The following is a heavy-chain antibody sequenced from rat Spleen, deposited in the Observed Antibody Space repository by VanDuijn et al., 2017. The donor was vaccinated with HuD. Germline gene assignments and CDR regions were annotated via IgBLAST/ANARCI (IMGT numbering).Heavy chain of an antibody. Sequence: EVKLVESGGGLVQPGRSLKLSCAASGFTFSNYGMHWIRQAPTKGLEWVASISPRGGSTYYRDSVKGRFTISRDNAKSTLYLLMDSLRSEDTATYYCATSEYYYSSEGPLSYWGQGVMVTVSS. J-gene: IGHJ2*01. CDR1: GFTFSNYG. V-gene: IGHV5-19*01. CDR2: ISPRGGST. CDR3: ATSEYYYSSEGPLSY. D-gene: IGHD1-1*01.